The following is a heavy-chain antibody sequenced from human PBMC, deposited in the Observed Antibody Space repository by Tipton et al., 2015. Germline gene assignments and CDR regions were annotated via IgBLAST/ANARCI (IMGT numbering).Heavy chain of an antibody. CDR1: DGPISSYY. D-gene: IGHD3-10*01. J-gene: IGHJ3*02. Sequence: TLSLTCTVSDGPISSYYWSWIRQPPGKGLEWIGYIYYSGSTNYNPSLKSRVAISVDTSNKQISLNLSSVTAADTAVYYCARSDVERNTVFVFEIWGPGTMVTVSS. V-gene: IGHV4-59*01. CDR2: IYYSGST. CDR3: ARSDVERNTVFVFEI.